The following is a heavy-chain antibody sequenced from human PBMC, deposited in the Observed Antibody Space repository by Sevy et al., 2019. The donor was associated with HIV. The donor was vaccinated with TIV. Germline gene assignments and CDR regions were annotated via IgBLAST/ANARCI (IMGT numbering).Heavy chain of an antibody. CDR3: AKTHCSGGSCYFDY. J-gene: IGHJ4*02. CDR1: GFTFSTYS. Sequence: GGSLRLSCAASGFTFSTYSMNWVRQAPGKGLEWVSSIRGSRSYIFYADSVKGRFTISSDNAKNSLYLQMNSLRTEDTAMYYCAKTHCSGGSCYFDYWGQGTLVTVSS. D-gene: IGHD2-15*01. V-gene: IGHV3-21*06. CDR2: IRGSRSYI.